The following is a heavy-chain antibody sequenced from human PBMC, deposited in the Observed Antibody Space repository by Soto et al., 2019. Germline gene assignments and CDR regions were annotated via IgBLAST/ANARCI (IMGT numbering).Heavy chain of an antibody. Sequence: EVLLLDSGGGLVQPGGSLRLSCAASGFTFSNYAMTWVRQAPGKGPEWISTINNGGGGTYYADSVKGRFTISRDNSKNTLYLQLNILRDEDTAVYFCAKERLGRGIDYWGQGILVTVSS. CDR3: AKERLGRGIDY. V-gene: IGHV3-23*01. D-gene: IGHD3-10*01. CDR2: INNGGGGT. J-gene: IGHJ4*02. CDR1: GFTFSNYA.